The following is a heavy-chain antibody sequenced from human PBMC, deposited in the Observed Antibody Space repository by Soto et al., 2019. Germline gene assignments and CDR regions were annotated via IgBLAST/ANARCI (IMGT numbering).Heavy chain of an antibody. Sequence: QVQLQQWGAGLLRPSETLSLTCAFYGGSFDDFYWSWVRQSPGKGLEWVGEISHDGGTNYSPSLPSRVSISVNTSKNKVSLHLRSVTAADTGLYYCARGQLGWYGDLTPYHRDMDVWGQGTTVTVSS. CDR2: ISHDGGT. V-gene: IGHV4-34*02. J-gene: IGHJ6*02. D-gene: IGHD3-10*01. CDR3: ARGQLGWYGDLTPYHRDMDV. CDR1: GGSFDDFY.